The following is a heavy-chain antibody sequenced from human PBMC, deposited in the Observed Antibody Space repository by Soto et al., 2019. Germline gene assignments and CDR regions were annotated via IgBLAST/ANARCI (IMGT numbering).Heavy chain of an antibody. J-gene: IGHJ6*02. Sequence: SVKVSCKASGGTFSSYAISWVRQAPGQGLEWMGGIIPIFDTANYAQKFQGRVTITADESTSTAYMELSSLRSEDTAVYYCARHDCISSSCYYYYYYGMDVWGQGPTVTVSS. CDR2: IIPIFDTA. V-gene: IGHV1-69*13. D-gene: IGHD2-15*01. CDR3: ARHDCISSSCYYYYYYGMDV. CDR1: GGTFSSYA.